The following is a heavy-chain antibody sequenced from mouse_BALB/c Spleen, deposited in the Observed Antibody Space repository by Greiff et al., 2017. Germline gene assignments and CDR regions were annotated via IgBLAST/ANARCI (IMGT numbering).Heavy chain of an antibody. V-gene: IGHV5-6-5*01. CDR2: ISSGGST. CDR1: GFTFSSYA. J-gene: IGHJ2*01. CDR3: ARERYGSSYGY. Sequence: DVHLVESGGGLVKPGGSLKLSCAASGFTFSSYAMSWVRQTPEKRLEWVASISSGGSTYYPDSVKGRFTISRDNARNILYLQMSSLRSEDTAMYYCARERYGSSYGYWGQGTTLTVSS. D-gene: IGHD1-1*01.